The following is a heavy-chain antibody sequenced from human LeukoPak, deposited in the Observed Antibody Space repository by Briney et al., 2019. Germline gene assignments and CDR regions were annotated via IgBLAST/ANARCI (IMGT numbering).Heavy chain of an antibody. J-gene: IGHJ4*02. CDR2: INHSGST. Sequence: PSETLSLTCAVYGGPFSGYYWSWIRQPPGKGLEWIGEINHSGSTNYNPSLKSRVTISVDTSKNQFSLKRSSVTAADTAVYYCARGVTTIRSHYFDYWGQGTLVTVSS. D-gene: IGHD5-12*01. CDR1: GGPFSGYY. CDR3: ARGVTTIRSHYFDY. V-gene: IGHV4-34*01.